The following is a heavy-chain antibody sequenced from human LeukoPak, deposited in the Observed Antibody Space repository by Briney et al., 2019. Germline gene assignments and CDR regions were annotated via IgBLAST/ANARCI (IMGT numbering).Heavy chain of an antibody. CDR2: IYYSGST. Sequence: LETLSLTCTVSGGSFSSYYWSWIRQPPGKGLEWIGYIYYSGSTNYNPSLKSRVTISVDTSKNQFSLKLTSVTAADTAVYYCARHWLDSGTPDRFDYWGQGTLVTVSS. V-gene: IGHV4-59*08. CDR3: ARHWLDSGTPDRFDY. J-gene: IGHJ4*02. D-gene: IGHD3-10*01. CDR1: GGSFSSYY.